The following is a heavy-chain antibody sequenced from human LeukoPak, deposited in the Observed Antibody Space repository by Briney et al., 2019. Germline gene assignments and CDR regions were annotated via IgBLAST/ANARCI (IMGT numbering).Heavy chain of an antibody. J-gene: IGHJ4*02. CDR1: GASISGSGYY. Sequence: PSETLSLTCTVSGASISGSGYYWGWIRQPPGKGLEWIGEIYHSGSTNYNPSLKSRVTISVDKSKNQFSLKLSSVTAADTAVYYCARSGLYSSGWYAVGPWGQGTLVTVSS. V-gene: IGHV4-39*07. CDR3: ARSGLYSSGWYAVGP. CDR2: IYHSGST. D-gene: IGHD6-19*01.